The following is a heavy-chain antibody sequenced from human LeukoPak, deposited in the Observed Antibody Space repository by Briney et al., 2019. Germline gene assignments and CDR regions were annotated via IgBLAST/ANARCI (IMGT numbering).Heavy chain of an antibody. CDR1: GGSITSYY. CDR2: ILYGGST. D-gene: IGHD6-13*01. Sequence: SETLSLTCTVSGGSITSYYWTWIRQPPGKGLEWVGYILYGGSTSYNPSLKSRVTMSVDTSKNQFSLKLSSVTAADTAVYYCAREAGQPRHNWFDPWGQGALVTVSS. V-gene: IGHV4-59*12. CDR3: AREAGQPRHNWFDP. J-gene: IGHJ5*02.